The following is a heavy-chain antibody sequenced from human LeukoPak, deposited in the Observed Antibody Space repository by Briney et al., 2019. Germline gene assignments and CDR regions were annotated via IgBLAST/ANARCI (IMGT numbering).Heavy chain of an antibody. V-gene: IGHV1-18*01. CDR2: ISAYNGNT. CDR3: ARVRAARRERNWFDP. J-gene: IGHJ5*02. Sequence: ISAYNGNTNYAQKLQGRVTMTTDTSTSTAYMELRSLRSDDTAVYYCARVRAARRERNWFDPWGQGTLVTVSS. D-gene: IGHD6-6*01.